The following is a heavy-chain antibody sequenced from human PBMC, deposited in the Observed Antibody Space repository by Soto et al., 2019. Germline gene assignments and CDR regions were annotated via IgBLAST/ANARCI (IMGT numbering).Heavy chain of an antibody. D-gene: IGHD3-16*02. J-gene: IGHJ4*02. CDR2: MNPNSGNT. Sequence: ASLKVSCKASGGTFTSYDINWVRQATGQGLEWMEWMNPNSGNTGYAQKFQGRVTMTRNTSISTAYMELSSLRSEDTAVYYCARVLNSIRLGELSLPDYWGQGTLVTVSS. V-gene: IGHV1-8*01. CDR1: GGTFTSYD. CDR3: ARVLNSIRLGELSLPDY.